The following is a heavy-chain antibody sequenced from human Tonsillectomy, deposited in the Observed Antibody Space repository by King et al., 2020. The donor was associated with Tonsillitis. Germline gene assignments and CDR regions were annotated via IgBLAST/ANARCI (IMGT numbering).Heavy chain of an antibody. Sequence: VQLVESGGGLVQPGRSLRLSCAASRFTFDDYAMHWVRQAPGKGLDWFSGISWNSGSLAFADSVKGRFTISRDNAKNSLYLQMNSLRAEDTALYYCAKDYQSSGWEDAFDVWGQGTMVIVSS. D-gene: IGHD6-19*01. CDR3: AKDYQSSGWEDAFDV. V-gene: IGHV3-9*01. CDR2: ISWNSGSL. J-gene: IGHJ3*01. CDR1: RFTFDDYA.